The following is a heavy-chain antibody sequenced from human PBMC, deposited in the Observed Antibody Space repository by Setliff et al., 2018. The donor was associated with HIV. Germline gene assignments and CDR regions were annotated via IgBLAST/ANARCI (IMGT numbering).Heavy chain of an antibody. Sequence: GGSLRFSCAASGFTFSSYWMHWVRQAPGKGLVWVSRINSDGSIIDYADSVKGRFTISRDNAKNTLYLQMNSLRVDDTAVYYCARAGEYRFDYWGQGTLVTVSS. D-gene: IGHD2-2*01. CDR3: ARAGEYRFDY. V-gene: IGHV3-74*01. CDR1: GFTFSSYW. J-gene: IGHJ4*02. CDR2: INSDGSII.